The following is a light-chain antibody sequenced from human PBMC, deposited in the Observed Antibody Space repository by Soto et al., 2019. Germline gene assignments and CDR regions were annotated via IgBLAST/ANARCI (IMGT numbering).Light chain of an antibody. J-gene: IGKJ4*01. CDR2: DAS. V-gene: IGKV3-11*01. CDR1: QSVSGF. CDR3: QQRAGWPLT. Sequence: EIVLTQSPATLSLSPGERATLSCRASQSVSGFLAWYQQKPGQAPRLLIYDASNRASGIPARFSGSGSGADFTLTISSLEPEDFAVYYCQQRAGWPLTFGGGTKVEIK.